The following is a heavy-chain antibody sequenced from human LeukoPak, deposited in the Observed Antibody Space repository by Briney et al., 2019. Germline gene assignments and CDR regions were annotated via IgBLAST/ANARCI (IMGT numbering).Heavy chain of an antibody. Sequence: GGSLRLSCAASGFTVSGNYMSWVRQAPGKGLEWVSVIYSGGSTYYADSVKGRFTISRDNSKNTLYLQMNTLRAEDTALYYCARHDYDSSDYAKATGKNAFDIWGQGTMVTVSS. J-gene: IGHJ3*02. CDR1: GFTVSGNY. D-gene: IGHD3-22*01. CDR3: ARHDYDSSDYAKATGKNAFDI. CDR2: IYSGGST. V-gene: IGHV3-53*01.